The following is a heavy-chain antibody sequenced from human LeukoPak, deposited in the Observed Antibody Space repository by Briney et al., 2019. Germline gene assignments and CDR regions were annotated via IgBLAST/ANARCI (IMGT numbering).Heavy chain of an antibody. D-gene: IGHD3-3*01. CDR2: INPSGGST. CDR1: GYTFTSYY. J-gene: IGHJ6*03. V-gene: IGHV1-46*03. Sequence: ASVKVSCKASGYTFTSYYMHWVRQAPGQGLEWMGIINPSGGSTSYAQKFQGRVTMTRDTSTSTVYTELSSLRSEDTAVYYCARENTYYDFWSGYSYYYYYMDVWGKGTTVTVSS. CDR3: ARENTYYDFWSGYSYYYYYMDV.